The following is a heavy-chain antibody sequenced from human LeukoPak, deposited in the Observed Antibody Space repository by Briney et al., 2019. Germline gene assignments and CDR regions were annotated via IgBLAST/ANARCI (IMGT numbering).Heavy chain of an antibody. D-gene: IGHD3-22*01. CDR3: ARVTPPLYYYDSSGYLGAFDI. J-gene: IGHJ3*02. CDR1: GFTFSSYG. V-gene: IGHV3-33*01. Sequence: PGGSLRLSCAASGFTFSSYGMHWVRQAPGKGLEWVAVIWYDGSNKYYADSVKGRFTISRDNSKNTLYLQMNSLRAEDTAVYYCARVTPPLYYYDSSGYLGAFDIWGQGTMVTVSS. CDR2: IWYDGSNK.